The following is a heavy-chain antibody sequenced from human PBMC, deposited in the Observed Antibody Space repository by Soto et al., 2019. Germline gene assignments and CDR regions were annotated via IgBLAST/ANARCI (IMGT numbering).Heavy chain of an antibody. Sequence: EVHLLESGGGLVQPGGSLRLSCAASGITFSNYALSWVRQAPGKGLEWVSGISASATGTYYADSVKGRFTISRDNSKSTLYLHMNALRADDTAIYYGAKEGGGGTAMVTSYFDYWGQGTLVTVSS. CDR2: ISASATGT. D-gene: IGHD5-18*01. CDR3: AKEGGGGTAMVTSYFDY. V-gene: IGHV3-23*01. CDR1: GITFSNYA. J-gene: IGHJ4*02.